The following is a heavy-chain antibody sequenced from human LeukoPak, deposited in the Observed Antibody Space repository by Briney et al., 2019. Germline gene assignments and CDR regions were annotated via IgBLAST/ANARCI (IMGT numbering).Heavy chain of an antibody. CDR3: ARGRYSYVPFDY. J-gene: IGHJ4*02. CDR2: IYYSGST. D-gene: IGHD5-18*01. V-gene: IGHV4-61*08. Sequence: NASETLSLTCTVSGGSVGSRGYYWSWIRQPPGKGLEWIGYIYYSGSTNYNPSLKSRVTISVDTSKNQFSLKLSSVTAADTAVYYCARGRYSYVPFDYWGQGTLVTVSS. CDR1: GGSVGSRGYY.